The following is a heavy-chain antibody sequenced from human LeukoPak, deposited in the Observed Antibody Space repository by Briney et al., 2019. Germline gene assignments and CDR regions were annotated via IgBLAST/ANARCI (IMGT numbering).Heavy chain of an antibody. Sequence: ASVKVSCKASGYTFTSYYMHWVRQAPGQGLEWMGIINPSGGSTSYAQKFQGRVTMTRDTSTSTVYMELSSLRSEDTAVYYCARERESDFWSGYQYYYYYGMDVWGQGTTVTVSS. CDR1: GYTFTSYY. J-gene: IGHJ6*02. CDR3: ARERESDFWSGYQYYYYYGMDV. D-gene: IGHD3-3*01. CDR2: INPSGGST. V-gene: IGHV1-46*01.